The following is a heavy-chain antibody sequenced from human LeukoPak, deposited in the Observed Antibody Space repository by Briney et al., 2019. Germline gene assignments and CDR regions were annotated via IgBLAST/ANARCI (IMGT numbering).Heavy chain of an antibody. CDR1: GFTFSSYS. Sequence: GGSLRLSCAASGFTFSSYSMNWVRQAPGEGLEWVSSISCGSSYIYYADSVKGRFTISRDNAKNSLYLQMNSLRAEDTAVYYCGRDGLVEGPNGFDPWGQGTLVTVSS. CDR2: ISCGSSYI. CDR3: GRDGLVEGPNGFDP. D-gene: IGHD6-19*01. V-gene: IGHV3-21*01. J-gene: IGHJ5*02.